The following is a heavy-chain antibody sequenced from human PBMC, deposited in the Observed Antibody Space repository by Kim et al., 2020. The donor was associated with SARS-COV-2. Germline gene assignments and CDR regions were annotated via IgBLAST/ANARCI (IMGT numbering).Heavy chain of an antibody. J-gene: IGHJ6*02. CDR2: LNGDASST. V-gene: IGHV3-74*01. CDR3: ARGNYGMDV. Sequence: GGSLRLSCGVSGFTFRSYYMHWVRQAPGKGLVWVSNLNGDASSTNYADSVKGRFTVSRDNGKNTLYLQMNSLRAEDTAVYYCARGNYGMDVWGQGTTVTVS. CDR1: GFTFRSYY.